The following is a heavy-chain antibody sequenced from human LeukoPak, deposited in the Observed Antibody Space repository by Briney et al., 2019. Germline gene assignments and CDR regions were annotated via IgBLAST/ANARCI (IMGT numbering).Heavy chain of an antibody. CDR2: ISRSSSYI. V-gene: IGHV3-21*01. CDR1: GFTFNNYA. Sequence: PGGSLRLSCEASGFTFNNYAMHWVRQAPGKGLEWVSSISRSSSYINYADSLKGRFTISRDNAKNSVYLQMNSLRAEDTAVYYCARVYQGVAIFDGIDYWGQGTLVTVSS. J-gene: IGHJ4*02. CDR3: ARVYQGVAIFDGIDY. D-gene: IGHD3-3*01.